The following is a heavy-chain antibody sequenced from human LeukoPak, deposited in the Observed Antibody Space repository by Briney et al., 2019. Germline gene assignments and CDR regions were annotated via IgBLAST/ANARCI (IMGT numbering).Heavy chain of an antibody. V-gene: IGHV1-8*03. CDR1: GYTFTSYD. J-gene: IGHJ5*02. CDR3: ARGHSYYYDSSGYWEDWFDP. CDR2: INPNSGNT. Sequence: ASVKVSCKASGYTFTSYDINGVRQATGQGLAWMGWINPNSGNTGYAQKFQSRVTIISNTTIRTAYMELSSLRSEDAAVSYCARGHSYYYDSSGYWEDWFDPWGQGTLVTVSS. D-gene: IGHD3-22*01.